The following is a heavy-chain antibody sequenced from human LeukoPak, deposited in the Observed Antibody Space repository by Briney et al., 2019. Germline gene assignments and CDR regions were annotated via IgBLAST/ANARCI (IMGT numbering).Heavy chain of an antibody. CDR2: ISWNSGSI. D-gene: IGHD1-26*01. J-gene: IGHJ4*02. Sequence: GGSLRLSCAASGFTFDDYAMHWVRQAPGKGLEWVSGISWNSGSIGYADSVKGRFTISRDNAKNSLYLQMNSLRAEDTALYYCAKVRERYGILFDYWGQGTLVTVSS. V-gene: IGHV3-9*01. CDR3: AKVRERYGILFDY. CDR1: GFTFDDYA.